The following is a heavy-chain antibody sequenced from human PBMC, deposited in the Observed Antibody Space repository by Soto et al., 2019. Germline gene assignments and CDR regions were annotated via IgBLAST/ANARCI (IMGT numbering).Heavy chain of an antibody. CDR2: FDPEDGET. Sequence: ASVNVSCKISVYTLTEVSMHCVRQAPGKGLEWMGDFDPEDGETIYAQKFQGRVTMTEDTSTDTAYMELSSLRSEDTAVYYCATKGRWYVGYYYYGMDVCGQGTTVTAP. D-gene: IGHD6-13*01. J-gene: IGHJ6*02. CDR1: VYTLTEVS. V-gene: IGHV1-24*01. CDR3: ATKGRWYVGYYYYGMDV.